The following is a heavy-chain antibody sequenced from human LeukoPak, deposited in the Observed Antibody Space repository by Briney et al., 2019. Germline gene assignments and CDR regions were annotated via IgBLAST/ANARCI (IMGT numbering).Heavy chain of an antibody. CDR1: GYTFTSYG. CDR3: ARGDYDILTGARDYYYYYMDV. CDR2: ISAYNGNT. Sequence: ASVKVSCKASGYTFTSYGISWVRQAPGQGLEWMGWISAYNGNTNYAQKLQGRVTMTTDTSTSTAYMELRSLRSDDTAVYYCARGDYDILTGARDYYYYYMDVWGKGATVTVSS. J-gene: IGHJ6*03. V-gene: IGHV1-18*01. D-gene: IGHD3-9*01.